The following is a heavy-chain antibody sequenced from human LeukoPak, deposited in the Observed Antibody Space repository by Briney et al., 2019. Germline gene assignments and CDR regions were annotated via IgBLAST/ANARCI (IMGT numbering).Heavy chain of an antibody. V-gene: IGHV3-7*03. CDR3: ARRGSTDY. CDR2: IKEDGSEK. D-gene: IGHD2/OR15-2a*01. J-gene: IGHJ4*02. Sequence: GGSLRLSCAASGFSFSGYWMTWVRQAPGKGLEWEANIKEDGSEKYYADFVKGRFTISRDNAKNSLDLQMNCLRAEDTAVYYCARRGSTDYWGQGTLVTVSS. CDR1: GFSFSGYW.